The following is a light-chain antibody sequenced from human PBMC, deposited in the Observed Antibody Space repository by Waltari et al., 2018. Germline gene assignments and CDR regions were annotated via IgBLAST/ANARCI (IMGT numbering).Light chain of an antibody. CDR2: NNN. CDR3: AAWADSLSGYV. V-gene: IGLV1-44*01. CDR1: MSKLERNI. Sequence: VLTHPPSASRSPGQRVTLSCLVSMSKLERNIIRWLQQLPRRAPTLLIYNNNQRPAGVPSRFSASKSGTSASLAIGGLQSEDEADYYWAAWADSLSGYVFGTGTKVTVL. J-gene: IGLJ1*01.